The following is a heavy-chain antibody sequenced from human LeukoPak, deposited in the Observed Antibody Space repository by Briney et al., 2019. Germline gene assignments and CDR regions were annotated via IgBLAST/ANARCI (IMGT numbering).Heavy chain of an antibody. Sequence: PGGSLRLSCAASGFTFSSYWMSWVRQAPGKGLEWVANIKQDGSEKYYVDSVKGRFTISRDNAKNSLYLQMNSLRAEDTAVYYCARYSYCSSTSCYGRLCRIDYWGQGTLVTVSS. CDR1: GFTFSSYW. J-gene: IGHJ4*02. D-gene: IGHD2-2*01. CDR2: IKQDGSEK. CDR3: ARYSYCSSTSCYGRLCRIDY. V-gene: IGHV3-7*01.